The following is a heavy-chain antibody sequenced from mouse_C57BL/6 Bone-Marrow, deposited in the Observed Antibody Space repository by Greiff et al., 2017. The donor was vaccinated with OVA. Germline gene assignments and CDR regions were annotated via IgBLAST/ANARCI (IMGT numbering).Heavy chain of an antibody. CDR2: IDPSDSYT. V-gene: IGHV1-50*01. D-gene: IGHD1-1*01. CDR3: VYYGSSYGY. Sequence: QVHVKQSGAELVKPGASVKLSCKASGYTFTSYWMQWIKQRPGQGLEWIGEIDPSDSYTNYNQKFKGKATLTVDTSSSTAYMQLSSLTSEDSAVYYCVYYGSSYGYWGQGTTLTVSS. CDR1: GYTFTSYW. J-gene: IGHJ2*01.